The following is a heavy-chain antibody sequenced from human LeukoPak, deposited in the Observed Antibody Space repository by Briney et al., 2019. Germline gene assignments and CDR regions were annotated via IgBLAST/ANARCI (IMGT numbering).Heavy chain of an antibody. D-gene: IGHD6-13*01. Sequence: SQTLSLTCAISGDSVSSNSAAWNWIRQSPSRGLEWLGRTYYRSKWYNDYAVSVKSRVTINPDTSKNQFSLQLNSVTPEDTAVYYCARDQGIAAAGPGGYFDYWGQGTLVTVSS. V-gene: IGHV6-1*01. J-gene: IGHJ4*02. CDR3: ARDQGIAAAGPGGYFDY. CDR1: GDSVSSNSAA. CDR2: TYYRSKWYN.